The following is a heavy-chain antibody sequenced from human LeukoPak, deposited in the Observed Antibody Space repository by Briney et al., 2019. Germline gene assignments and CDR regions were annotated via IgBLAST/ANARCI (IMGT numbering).Heavy chain of an antibody. V-gene: IGHV3-23*01. D-gene: IGHD6-13*01. CDR1: GFTFSSYA. CDR3: AKGGQYSSSCDY. Sequence: GGSLRLSCAASGFTFSSYAMSWVRQAPGKGLEWVSAISGSGGSTYYADSVKGRFTISRDYSKNTLYLQMNSLRAEDTAVYYCAKGGQYSSSCDYWGQGTLVTVSS. J-gene: IGHJ4*02. CDR2: ISGSGGST.